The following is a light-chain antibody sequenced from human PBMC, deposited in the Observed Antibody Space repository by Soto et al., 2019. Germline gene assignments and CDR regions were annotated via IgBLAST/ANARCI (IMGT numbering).Light chain of an antibody. V-gene: IGKV1D-16*01. CDR1: QGVSNW. Sequence: DIQMTQSPSSVSASVGDRVSITCRASQGVSNWLAWYQQKPGRAPKLLIYAASSLQSGVSSRFSGSGSGTDFTLTISSLQPDDCATYYCQQYNSYSTFGQGTKVDIK. CDR2: AAS. CDR3: QQYNSYST. J-gene: IGKJ1*01.